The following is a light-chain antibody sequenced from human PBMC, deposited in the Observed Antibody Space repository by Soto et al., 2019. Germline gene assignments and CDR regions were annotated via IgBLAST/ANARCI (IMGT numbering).Light chain of an antibody. Sequence: QAVVTQEPSLTVSPGGTVTLTCGSSTGAVTSGQYPYWLQQKPGQAPRTLIYDTTKKHSWTPARFSGSLLGGKAALTLSGAQPEDEAEYYCLLSYSGTLVFGGGTQLTVL. V-gene: IGLV7-46*01. CDR1: TGAVTSGQY. CDR3: LLSYSGTLV. CDR2: DTT. J-gene: IGLJ2*01.